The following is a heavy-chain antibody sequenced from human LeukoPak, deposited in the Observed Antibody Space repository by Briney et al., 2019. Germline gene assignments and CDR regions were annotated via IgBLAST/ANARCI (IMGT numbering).Heavy chain of an antibody. V-gene: IGHV3-21*01. Sequence: GGSLRLSCAASGFTFSNTWMTWVRQTPGRGLEWVSSISSSSSYIYYADSVKGRFTISRDNAKNSLYLQMNSLRAEDTAAYYCASSNRAVAGTSYYYGMDVWGQGTTVTVSS. J-gene: IGHJ6*02. D-gene: IGHD6-19*01. CDR1: GFTFSNTW. CDR3: ASSNRAVAGTSYYYGMDV. CDR2: ISSSSSYI.